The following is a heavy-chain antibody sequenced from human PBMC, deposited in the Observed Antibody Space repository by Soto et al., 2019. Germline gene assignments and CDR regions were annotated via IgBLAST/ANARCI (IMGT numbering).Heavy chain of an antibody. CDR3: AGGDYDSSGYYVGMDV. D-gene: IGHD3-22*01. CDR1: GGSISSYY. CDR2: IYYSGST. Sequence: SETLSLTCTVSGGSISSYYWSWIRQPPGKGLEWIGYIYYSGSTNYNPSLKSRVTISVDTSKNQFSLTLSSVTAADTAVYYCAGGDYDSSGYYVGMDVWGQGTTVTVSS. J-gene: IGHJ6*02. V-gene: IGHV4-59*01.